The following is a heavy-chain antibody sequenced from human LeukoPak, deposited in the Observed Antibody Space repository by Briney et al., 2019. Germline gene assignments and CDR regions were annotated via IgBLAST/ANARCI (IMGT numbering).Heavy chain of an antibody. CDR1: GFTFSSYS. V-gene: IGHV3-21*01. CDR2: ISSSSSYI. J-gene: IGHJ4*02. D-gene: IGHD4-17*01. Sequence: GGSLRLSCAASGFTFSSYSMNWVRQAPGKGLEWVSSISSSSSYIYYADSVKGRFTISRANAKNSLYLQMNSRRAEHTAVYYCASSAVTHSVYYFDYWGQGTRVTVSS. CDR3: ASSAVTHSVYYFDY.